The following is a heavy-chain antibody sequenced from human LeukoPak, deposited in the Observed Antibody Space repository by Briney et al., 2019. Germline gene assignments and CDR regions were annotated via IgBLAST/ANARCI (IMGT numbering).Heavy chain of an antibody. D-gene: IGHD3-10*01. CDR2: IRYDGSKK. J-gene: IGHJ4*02. CDR1: GFTFSSYG. CDR3: ARSLTMVRAYDY. Sequence: PGGSLRLSCAASGFTFSSYGMHWVRQAPGKGLEWVALIRYDGSKKYYADSVKGRFTISRDNSKNTVYLQMNSLRTEDTAVYYCARSLTMVRAYDYWGQGTLVTVSS. V-gene: IGHV3-30*02.